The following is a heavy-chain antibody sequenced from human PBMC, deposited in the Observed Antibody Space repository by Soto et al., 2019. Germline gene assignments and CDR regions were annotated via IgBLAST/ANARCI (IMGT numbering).Heavy chain of an antibody. D-gene: IGHD2-15*01. J-gene: IGHJ4*02. CDR2: MNPNSGNT. Sequence: ASVKGSCKASGYTFTXYDSNWGRQATGQGREWMGWMNPNSGNTGYAQKFQGRVTMTRNTSISTAYMELSSLRSEDTAVYYCARDSIYCSGGSCYRDFDYWGQGTLVTVSS. CDR3: ARDSIYCSGGSCYRDFDY. CDR1: GYTFTXYD. V-gene: IGHV1-8*01.